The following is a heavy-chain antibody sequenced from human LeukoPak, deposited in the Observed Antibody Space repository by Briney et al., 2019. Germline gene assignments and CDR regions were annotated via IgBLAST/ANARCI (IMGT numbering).Heavy chain of an antibody. CDR2: ISGSGGST. D-gene: IGHD3-22*01. Sequence: GGSLRLSCAASGFTFSSYAMRWVRQAPGKGLEWVSAISGSGGSTYYADSVKGRFTISRDNSKNTLYLQMNSLRAEDTAVYYCAKDLSPGNYYDSSPVGSFDYWGQGTLVTVSS. CDR1: GFTFSSYA. CDR3: AKDLSPGNYYDSSPVGSFDY. J-gene: IGHJ4*02. V-gene: IGHV3-23*01.